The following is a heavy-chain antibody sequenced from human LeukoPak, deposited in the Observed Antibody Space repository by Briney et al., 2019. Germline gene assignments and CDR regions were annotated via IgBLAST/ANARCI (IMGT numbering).Heavy chain of an antibody. D-gene: IGHD2-15*01. CDR3: ARGRVAYSAYYFDY. J-gene: IGHJ4*02. V-gene: IGHV4-59*01. Sequence: SETLSLTCTLSGDSITNYFWSWIRQPPRKGLEWIGYIYYTGNTNYKPSLKSRVTISVDTSMNQFSLRLRSVTAADTAVYYCARGRVAYSAYYFDYWGRGTLVTVSS. CDR2: IYYTGNT. CDR1: GDSITNYF.